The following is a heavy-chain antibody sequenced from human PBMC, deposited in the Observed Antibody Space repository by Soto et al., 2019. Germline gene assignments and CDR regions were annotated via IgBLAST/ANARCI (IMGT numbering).Heavy chain of an antibody. Sequence: EVQLVESGGGLVQPGGSLRLSCAASGFTFSSYWMSWVRQTPGKGLEWVANIKQDGSARYYVDSVKGRLTISRDNAKNLLYLQMNSLRAEDTAVYFCSRDSGCCRSPGCNGDAFDIWGQGTRVTVSS. J-gene: IGHJ3*02. V-gene: IGHV3-7*05. CDR1: GFTFSSYW. D-gene: IGHD2-2*01. CDR3: SRDSGCCRSPGCNGDAFDI. CDR2: IKQDGSAR.